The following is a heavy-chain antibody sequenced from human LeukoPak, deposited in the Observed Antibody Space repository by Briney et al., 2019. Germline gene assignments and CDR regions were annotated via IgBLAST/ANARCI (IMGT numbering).Heavy chain of an antibody. Sequence: GGSLRLSCAASGFTFSSYSMNWVRQAPGKGLEWVSYISSSSTIYYADSVKGRFTISRDNAKNSLYLQMNSLRAEDTAVYYCARYRSGYYFDYWGQGTLVTVSS. J-gene: IGHJ4*02. CDR1: GFTFSSYS. CDR3: ARYRSGYYFDY. CDR2: ISSSSTI. D-gene: IGHD3-10*01. V-gene: IGHV3-48*01.